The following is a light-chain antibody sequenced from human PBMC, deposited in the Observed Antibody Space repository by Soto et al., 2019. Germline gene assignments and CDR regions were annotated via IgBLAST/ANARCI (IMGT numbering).Light chain of an antibody. CDR3: QQRSNWVYT. J-gene: IGKJ2*01. V-gene: IGKV3-11*01. CDR1: QSVSGS. CDR2: DAS. Sequence: EIVLTQSPATLSLSPGERATLSCRASQSVSGSLAWYQQKPGQAPRLLIYDASNRAPGIPARFSGSGSGTDFTLTISSLEPEDFALYYCQQRSNWVYTFGQGTKLEIK.